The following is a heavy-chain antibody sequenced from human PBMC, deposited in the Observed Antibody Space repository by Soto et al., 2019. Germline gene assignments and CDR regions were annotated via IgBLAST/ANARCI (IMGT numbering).Heavy chain of an antibody. CDR3: ARHRYYWNSAFDI. CDR2: IYYSGST. V-gene: IGHV4-59*08. Sequence: SETLSLTCTVSGGSISSYYWSWIRQPPGKGLEWIGYIYYSGSTNYNPSLKSRVTISVDTSKNRFSLKLSSVTAADTAVYYCARHRYYWNSAFDIWGQGTMVTVSS. D-gene: IGHD1-7*01. J-gene: IGHJ3*02. CDR1: GGSISSYY.